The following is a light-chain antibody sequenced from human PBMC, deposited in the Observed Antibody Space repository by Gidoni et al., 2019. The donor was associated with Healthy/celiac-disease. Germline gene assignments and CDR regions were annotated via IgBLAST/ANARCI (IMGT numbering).Light chain of an antibody. CDR1: QSVSSY. CDR2: DAS. CDR3: QQRSNS. Sequence: EILLTQSPATLSLSPGERATLSCSASQSVSSYLSWYQQKPGQAPRLLINDASNRATCIPARFSGSGSGTDFTLTISSREPEDFAVYYCQQRSNSFGPGTKVDIK. V-gene: IGKV3-11*01. J-gene: IGKJ3*01.